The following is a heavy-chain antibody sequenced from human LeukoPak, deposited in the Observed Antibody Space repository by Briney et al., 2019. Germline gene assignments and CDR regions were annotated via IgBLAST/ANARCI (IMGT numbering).Heavy chain of an antibody. V-gene: IGHV3-23*01. CDR1: GGSFSGYY. J-gene: IGHJ1*01. CDR2: ISGSGGST. D-gene: IGHD3-22*01. CDR3: AKGYYDSSGYYSD. Sequence: LTCAVYGGSFSGYYWSWIRQAPGKGLEWVSAISGSGGSTYYADSVKGRFTISRDNSKNTLYLQMNSLRAEDTAVYYCAKGYYDSSGYYSDWGQGTLVIVSS.